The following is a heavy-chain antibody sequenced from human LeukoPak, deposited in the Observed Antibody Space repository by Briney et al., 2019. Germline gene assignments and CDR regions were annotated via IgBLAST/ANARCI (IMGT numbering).Heavy chain of an antibody. CDR3: ARDWGSTYYYDSSGSPGDY. D-gene: IGHD3-22*01. CDR1: GFTVSSNY. Sequence: AGGSLRLSCAASGFTVSSNYMSWVRQAPGKGLEWVSVIYSGGSTYYADSVQGRFTISRDNSKNTLYLQMNSLRAEDTAVYYCARDWGSTYYYDSSGSPGDYWGQGTLVTVSS. J-gene: IGHJ4*02. V-gene: IGHV3-66*02. CDR2: IYSGGST.